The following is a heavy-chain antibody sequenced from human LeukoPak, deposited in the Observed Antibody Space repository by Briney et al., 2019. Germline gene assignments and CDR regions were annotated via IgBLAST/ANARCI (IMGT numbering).Heavy chain of an antibody. CDR3: ARGFCSSTSCYQGPFDF. D-gene: IGHD2-2*01. J-gene: IGHJ4*02. Sequence: GGSLRLSCAASGFIFSSAWMTWVRQAPGKGLEWVGHIKNKTNGGTTDYAAPVKGRFIISRDDSKNTLYLQMNSLRTEDTAVYYCARGFCSSTSCYQGPFDFWGQGTLVTVSS. CDR1: GFIFSSAW. CDR2: IKNKTNGGTT. V-gene: IGHV3-15*01.